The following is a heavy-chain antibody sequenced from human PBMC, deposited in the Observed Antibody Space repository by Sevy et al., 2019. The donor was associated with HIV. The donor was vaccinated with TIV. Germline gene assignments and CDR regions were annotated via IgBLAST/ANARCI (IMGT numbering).Heavy chain of an antibody. CDR1: GVSISSYY. V-gene: IGHV4-59*01. D-gene: IGHD3-22*01. Sequence: SETLSLTCTVSGVSISSYYWNWIRQSPGKGLEWIGYIYYSGSTNYNPSLKSRVTMSVDTSKNQVSLKLTSVTAADTAVYFCARYYYDSSGPGSWFDPWGQGTLVTDSS. J-gene: IGHJ5*02. CDR3: ARYYYDSSGPGSWFDP. CDR2: IYYSGST.